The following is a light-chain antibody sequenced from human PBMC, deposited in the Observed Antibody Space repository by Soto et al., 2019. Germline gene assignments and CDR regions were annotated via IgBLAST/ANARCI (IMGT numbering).Light chain of an antibody. V-gene: IGKV3-11*01. J-gene: IGKJ1*01. CDR2: DAS. CDR1: QSVSSY. CDR3: QQRSNWPVT. Sequence: EMVLTQSPGTLSLSPGERATLSCRASQSVSSYLAWYQQKPGQDPRLLIYDASTRATGISARFSGSGSRTDFTLTISSLEPEDCEMYYCQQRSNWPVTFGQGTKVEVK.